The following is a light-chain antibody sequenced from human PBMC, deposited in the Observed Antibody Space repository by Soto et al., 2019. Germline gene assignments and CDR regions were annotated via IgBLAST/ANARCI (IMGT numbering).Light chain of an antibody. J-gene: IGKJ5*01. Sequence: EIVLTQSPGTLSLSPGGRATLSCRASQSVSSNYLAWYQQKPGQAPRLLIFGASSRATGIPDRFSGSGSGTDFMLTITRLEHEDFAVYYCKQPRDCHSFGRGTRPESK. CDR1: QSVSSNY. V-gene: IGKV3D-20*02. CDR2: GAS. CDR3: KQPRDCHS.